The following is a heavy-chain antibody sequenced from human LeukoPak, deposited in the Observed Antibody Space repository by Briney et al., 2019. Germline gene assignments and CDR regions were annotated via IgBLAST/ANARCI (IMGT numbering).Heavy chain of an antibody. D-gene: IGHD3-22*01. CDR1: GFTVSSNY. Sequence: GGSLRLSCAASGFTVSSNYMSWVRQSPGRGLEWVSTIYIDGPTYYADSVKGRVAISRDNSKNTMYLQMNSLRAEDTAVYYCAGVGDSRGYYYFDYWGQGTLVTVSS. CDR2: IYIDGPT. CDR3: AGVGDSRGYYYFDY. V-gene: IGHV3-66*01. J-gene: IGHJ4*02.